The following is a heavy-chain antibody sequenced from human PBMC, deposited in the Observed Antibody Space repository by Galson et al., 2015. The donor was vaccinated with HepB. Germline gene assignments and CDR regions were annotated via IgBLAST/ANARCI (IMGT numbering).Heavy chain of an antibody. D-gene: IGHD3-3*01. CDR1: GFSLSTSGVG. CDR3: ARRRIYDFWSGYEVFDY. CDR2: IYWDDDK. Sequence: PALVKPTQTLTLTCTFSGFSLSTSGVGVGWIRQPPGKALEWLALIYWDDDKRYSPSLKSRLTITKDTSKNQVALTMTNMDPVDTATYYCARRRIYDFWSGYEVFDYWGQGTLVTVSS. J-gene: IGHJ4*02. V-gene: IGHV2-5*02.